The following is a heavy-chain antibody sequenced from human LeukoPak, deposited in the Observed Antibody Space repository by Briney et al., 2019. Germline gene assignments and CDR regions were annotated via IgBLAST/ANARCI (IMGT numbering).Heavy chain of an antibody. V-gene: IGHV3-74*01. CDR2: INSEGSST. J-gene: IGHJ5*02. Sequence: GGSLRLSCAASGFTFSIYWMHWVRQAPGKGRVWVSRINSEGSSTSYAASVKGRFTISRDNAKNTPYLQMNSPRAEDTAVYYCARDAYCSSTSCPGEYNRFDPWGQGTLVTVSS. CDR1: GFTFSIYW. D-gene: IGHD2-2*01. CDR3: ARDAYCSSTSCPGEYNRFDP.